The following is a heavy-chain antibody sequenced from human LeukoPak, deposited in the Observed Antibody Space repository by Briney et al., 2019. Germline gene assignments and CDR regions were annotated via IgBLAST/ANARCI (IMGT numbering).Heavy chain of an antibody. CDR3: ARAGTTGYSSGWYRYDAFDI. V-gene: IGHV1-46*01. Sequence: ASVKVSCKASGYTFTSYYMHWVRQAPGQGLEWMGIINPSGGSTSHAQKFQGRVTMTRDTSTSTVYMELSSLRSEDTAVYYCARAGTTGYSSGWYRYDAFDIWGQGTMVTVSS. CDR2: INPSGGST. J-gene: IGHJ3*02. CDR1: GYTFTSYY. D-gene: IGHD6-19*01.